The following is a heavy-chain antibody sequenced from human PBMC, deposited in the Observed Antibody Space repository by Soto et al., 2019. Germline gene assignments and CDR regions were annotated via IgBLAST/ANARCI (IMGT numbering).Heavy chain of an antibody. V-gene: IGHV1-18*01. Sequence: QVQLVQSGAEVKKPGASVKVSCKASGYTFTSYGISWVRQAPGQGLEWMGWISAYNGNTNYAQKLKGRVTMTTDTSTSTAYMELRRLRSEHTAVYYCAREALYGDYVPPTDYWAQGTLVTVSS. CDR1: GYTFTSYG. D-gene: IGHD4-17*01. CDR2: ISAYNGNT. J-gene: IGHJ4*02. CDR3: AREALYGDYVPPTDY.